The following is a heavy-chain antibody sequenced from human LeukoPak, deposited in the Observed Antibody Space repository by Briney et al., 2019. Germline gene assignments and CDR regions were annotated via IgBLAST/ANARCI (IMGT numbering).Heavy chain of an antibody. CDR1: GFTFSSYA. CDR3: AKDHLVVPVRYSAAFLGGTHDY. V-gene: IGHV3-23*01. D-gene: IGHD2-2*01. J-gene: IGHJ4*02. CDR2: ISGSGGST. Sequence: PGGSLRLSCAASGFTFSSYAMSWVRQAPGKGLEWVSAISGSGGSTYYADFVKGRFTISRDNSKNTLYLQMNSLRAEDTAVYYCAKDHLVVPVRYSAAFLGGTHDYWGQGTLVTVSS.